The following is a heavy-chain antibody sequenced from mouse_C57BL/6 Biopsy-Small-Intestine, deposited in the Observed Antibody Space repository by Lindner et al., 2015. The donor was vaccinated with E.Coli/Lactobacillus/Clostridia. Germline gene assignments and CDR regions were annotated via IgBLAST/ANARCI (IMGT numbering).Heavy chain of an antibody. Sequence: VQLQESGPELVKPGASVKISCKASGNSFTGYYMDWVKQSPEKSLEWIGEINPTHGGTTYNQKFRARATMTVDESSSTAYLRLKSLTSEDSAVYYCTRSSRGRTYPDSWGQGTTLTVSS. J-gene: IGHJ2*01. D-gene: IGHD5-1*01. V-gene: IGHV1-42*01. CDR3: TRSSRGRTYPDS. CDR1: GNSFTGYY. CDR2: INPTHGGT.